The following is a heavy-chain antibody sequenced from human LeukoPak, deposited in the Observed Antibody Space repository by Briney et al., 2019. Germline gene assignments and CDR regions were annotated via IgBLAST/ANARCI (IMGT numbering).Heavy chain of an antibody. J-gene: IGHJ4*02. CDR2: ISTYDGNT. CDR1: GYTFTTYG. D-gene: IGHD3-10*01. V-gene: IGHV1-18*01. CDR3: ARDRPFNYYGSGVPFDY. Sequence: ASVKVSCKASGYTFTTYGINWVRQAPGQGVEGMGWISTYDGNTNYAQKLRGRVSMIRDTSTSTDYLELRSLRSDDTAVYYCARDRPFNYYGSGVPFDYWGQGTLVTVSS.